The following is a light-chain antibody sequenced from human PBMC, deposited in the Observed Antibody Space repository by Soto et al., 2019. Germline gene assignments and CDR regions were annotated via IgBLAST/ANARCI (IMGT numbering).Light chain of an antibody. J-gene: IGKJ2*01. CDR2: GAS. V-gene: IGKV3-20*01. CDR1: QSVSSSY. Sequence: EIVLTQSPGTLSLSPGERATLSCRASQSVSSSYLAWYQQRPGQAPRLLIYGASSRAPGIPDRLSGSGPGTDFTLTISRLEPEDFAVYYCQQYGSSPPMYTFGQGTKLEIK. CDR3: QQYGSSPPMYT.